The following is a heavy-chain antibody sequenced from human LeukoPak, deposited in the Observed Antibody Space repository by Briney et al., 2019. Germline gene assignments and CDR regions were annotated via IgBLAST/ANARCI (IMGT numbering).Heavy chain of an antibody. V-gene: IGHV3-23*01. CDR2: ISGSGGST. CDR3: AKHRYSNGWDYFDY. J-gene: IGHJ4*02. CDR1: GFTFSSFA. Sequence: GGSLRLSCVASGFTFSSFAMSWVRQAPGEGLEWVLVISGSGGSTYYADSVKGRFTISRDNSKNTLYLQMNSLRAEDTAIYYCAKHRYSNGWDYFDYWGQGTLVTVSS. D-gene: IGHD6-19*01.